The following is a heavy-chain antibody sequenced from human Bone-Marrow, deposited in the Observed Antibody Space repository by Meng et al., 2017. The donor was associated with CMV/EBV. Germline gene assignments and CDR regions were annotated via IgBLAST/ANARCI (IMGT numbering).Heavy chain of an antibody. CDR1: GFTFSSYA. Sequence: GESLKISCAASGFTFSSYAMHWVRQAPGKGLEWVAVISYDGSNKYYADSVKGRFTISRDNSKNTLYLQMNSLRAEDTAVYYCARDLWGLGDYWGQGTLVTVSS. J-gene: IGHJ4*02. CDR2: ISYDGSNK. CDR3: ARDLWGLGDY. D-gene: IGHD3/OR15-3a*01. V-gene: IGHV3-30-3*01.